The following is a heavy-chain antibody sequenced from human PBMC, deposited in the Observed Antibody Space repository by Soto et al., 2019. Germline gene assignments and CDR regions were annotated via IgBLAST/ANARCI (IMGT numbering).Heavy chain of an antibody. V-gene: IGHV1-46*01. Sequence: GASVKVSCKASGYTFTRYYMHWVRQAPGQGLEWMGIINPSGGSTSYAQKFQGRVTMTRDTSTSTVYMELSSLRSEDTAVYYCARDCSGGSCYSEGGDYGMDVWGQGTTVTVSS. CDR1: GYTFTRYY. CDR2: INPSGGST. D-gene: IGHD2-15*01. J-gene: IGHJ6*02. CDR3: ARDCSGGSCYSEGGDYGMDV.